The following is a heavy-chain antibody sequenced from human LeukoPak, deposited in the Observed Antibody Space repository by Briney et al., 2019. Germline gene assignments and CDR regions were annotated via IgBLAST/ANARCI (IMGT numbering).Heavy chain of an antibody. V-gene: IGHV4-39*07. J-gene: IGHJ4*02. Sequence: SETLSLTCSVSGVSLSSSSYYWAWIRQPPGKGLEWIANVYFSGSSYYSRSLKSRVTISIDTSKNQFSLTLNSVTAADTDVYYCARLVPPGSFDYWGQGTLVTVSS. D-gene: IGHD6-6*01. CDR3: ARLVPPGSFDY. CDR2: VYFSGSS. CDR1: GVSLSSSSYY.